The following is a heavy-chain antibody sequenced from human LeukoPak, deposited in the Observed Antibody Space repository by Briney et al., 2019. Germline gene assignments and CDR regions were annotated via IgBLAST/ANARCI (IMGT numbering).Heavy chain of an antibody. CDR3: ARDDMATNPLEFDY. J-gene: IGHJ4*02. CDR2: INPNSGGT. Sequence: ASVKVSCKASGYIFTAYYIHWVRQAPGQGPEWMGYINPNSGGTDYAQKFQGRVTMTGDTSISTAYMELSNLRSDDTAVYYCARDDMATNPLEFDYWGQGTLVTVSS. D-gene: IGHD5-24*01. CDR1: GYIFTAYY. V-gene: IGHV1-2*02.